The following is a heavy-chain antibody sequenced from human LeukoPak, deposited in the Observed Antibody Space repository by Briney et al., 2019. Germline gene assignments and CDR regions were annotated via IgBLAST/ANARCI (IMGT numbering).Heavy chain of an antibody. CDR1: GGSISSSNW. CDR3: ARTGGIAAAASDN. Sequence: SETLSLTCAVSGGSISSSNWWSWVRQPPGKGLEWIGEIYHSGSTNYNPSLKSRVTISVDKSKNQFSLKLSSVTAADTAVYYCARTGGIAAAASDNWGQGTLVTVSS. V-gene: IGHV4-4*02. CDR2: IYHSGST. J-gene: IGHJ4*02. D-gene: IGHD6-13*01.